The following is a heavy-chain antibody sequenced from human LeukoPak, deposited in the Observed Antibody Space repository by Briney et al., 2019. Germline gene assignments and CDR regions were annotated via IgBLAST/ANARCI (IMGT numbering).Heavy chain of an antibody. V-gene: IGHV3-21*01. J-gene: IGHJ4*02. D-gene: IGHD3-9*01. CDR2: ISSSSSYI. CDR1: GFTFSNYS. Sequence: PGGSLRLSCAASGFTFSNYSMNWVRQAPGKGLEWVSSISSSSSYIYYADSVKGRFTISRDNAKNSLYLQMNSLRAEDTAVYYCARDNHYDILTGYYTAIDYWGQGTLVTVSS. CDR3: ARDNHYDILTGYYTAIDY.